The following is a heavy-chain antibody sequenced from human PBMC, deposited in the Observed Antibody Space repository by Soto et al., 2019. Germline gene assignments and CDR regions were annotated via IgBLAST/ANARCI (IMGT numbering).Heavy chain of an antibody. CDR2: IYYSGST. CDR1: GGSISSGDYY. CDR3: ARDQGYYYDSSGPAGDAFDI. V-gene: IGHV4-30-4*01. D-gene: IGHD3-22*01. J-gene: IGHJ3*02. Sequence: PSETLSLTCTVSGGSISSGDYYWSWIRQPPGKGLEWIGYIYYSGSTYYNPSLKSRVTISVDTSKNQFSLKLSSVTAADTVVYYCARDQGYYYDSSGPAGDAFDIWGQGTMVTV.